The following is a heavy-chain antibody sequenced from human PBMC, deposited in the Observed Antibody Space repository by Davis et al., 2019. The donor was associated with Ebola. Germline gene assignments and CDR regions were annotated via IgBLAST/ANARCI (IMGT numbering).Heavy chain of an antibody. V-gene: IGHV5-51*01. Sequence: GESLKISCKDSGNSFASHWIGWVRQMPGKGLEWMGIIYTGDSDTRYSPSFRGQVTISADKSISTAYLQWSSLKASDTAMYYCARGEDGYSYGSYYFDYWGQGTLVTVSS. CDR3: ARGEDGYSYGSYYFDY. CDR1: GNSFASHW. CDR2: IYTGDSDT. J-gene: IGHJ4*02. D-gene: IGHD5-18*01.